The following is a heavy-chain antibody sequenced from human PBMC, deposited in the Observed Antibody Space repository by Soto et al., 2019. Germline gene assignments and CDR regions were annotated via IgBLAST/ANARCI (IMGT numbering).Heavy chain of an antibody. J-gene: IGHJ4*02. D-gene: IGHD6-25*01. Sequence: QVQLVQSGAEVKKPGASVKVSCKASGYTFTTYDINWVRQAPGQGLEWMGWMNLYTGKAGYAQKFQGRVTMTRDNSISTAYMELSGLRSEDTAVYYCARRKERSGPNYFDYWGQGTLVTVSS. CDR1: GYTFTTYD. CDR2: MNLYTGKA. V-gene: IGHV1-8*01. CDR3: ARRKERSGPNYFDY.